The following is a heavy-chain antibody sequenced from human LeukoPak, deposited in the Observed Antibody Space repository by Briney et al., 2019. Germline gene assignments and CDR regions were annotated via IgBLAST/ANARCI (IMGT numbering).Heavy chain of an antibody. J-gene: IGHJ6*03. D-gene: IGHD6-13*01. V-gene: IGHV3-23*01. CDR1: GFTFSSYA. Sequence: GGSLRLSCAASGFTFSSYAMSWVRQAPGKGLEWVSAISGSGGSTYYADSVKGRFTISRDNSKNMLYLQINSLRAEDTAVYYCAKGGGSTIAAAGKYYYYYMDVWGKGTTVTVSS. CDR2: ISGSGGST. CDR3: AKGGGSTIAAAGKYYYYYMDV.